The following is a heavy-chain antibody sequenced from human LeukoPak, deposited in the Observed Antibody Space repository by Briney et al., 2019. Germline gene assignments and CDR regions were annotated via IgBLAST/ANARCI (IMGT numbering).Heavy chain of an antibody. Sequence: ASVKVSCKASGYTFAAYYMYWVRQAPGQGLEWMGWIRPNSGVTNYTQKFQGRVTMTRNTSISTAYMELSSLRSEDTAVYYCARALLYDSSGWIKRRYYYYYYMDVWGKGTTVTISS. CDR2: IRPNSGVT. J-gene: IGHJ6*03. CDR1: GYTFAAYY. V-gene: IGHV1-2*02. CDR3: ARALLYDSSGWIKRRYYYYYYMDV. D-gene: IGHD3-22*01.